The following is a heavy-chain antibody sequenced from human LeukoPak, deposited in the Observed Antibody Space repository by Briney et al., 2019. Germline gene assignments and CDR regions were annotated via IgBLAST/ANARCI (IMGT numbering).Heavy chain of an antibody. CDR3: ATLWLRGLVAFDI. Sequence: SETLSLTCAVSGGSLSGYYWSWIRQPPGKGLEWIGEINHSGSTNYNPSLKSRVTISADTSKNQFSLKLSSVTAADTAVYYCATLWLRGLVAFDIWGQGTMVTVSS. V-gene: IGHV4-34*01. J-gene: IGHJ3*02. CDR2: INHSGST. D-gene: IGHD5-18*01. CDR1: GGSLSGYY.